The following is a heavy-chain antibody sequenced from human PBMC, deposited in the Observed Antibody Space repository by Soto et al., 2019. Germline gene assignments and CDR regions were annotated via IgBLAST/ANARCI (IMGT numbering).Heavy chain of an antibody. CDR2: IYSGGST. J-gene: IGHJ4*02. CDR1: GFTVSSNY. CDR3: ARERIAVAGTGGYYFDY. V-gene: IGHV3-53*01. Sequence: GGSLRLSCAASGFTVSSNYMSWVRQAPGKGLEWVSVIYSGGSTYYADSVKGRFTISRDNSKNTLYLHMNSLRAEDTAVYYCARERIAVAGTGGYYFDYWGQGTLVTVSS. D-gene: IGHD6-19*01.